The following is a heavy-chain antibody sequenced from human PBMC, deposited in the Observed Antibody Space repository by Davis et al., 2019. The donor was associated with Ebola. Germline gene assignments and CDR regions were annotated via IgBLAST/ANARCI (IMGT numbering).Heavy chain of an antibody. D-gene: IGHD2-15*01. CDR1: GGTFSYSA. V-gene: IGHV1-69*13. Sequence: SVKVSCKASGGTFSYSALNWVRQAPGQGLEWMGGIIPAFGTTNYAQKFQGRLTITADESMTTASMELTHLRSEDTAVYYCAREALVATRGNFEYWGQGTLVTVSS. CDR2: IIPAFGTT. CDR3: AREALVATRGNFEY. J-gene: IGHJ4*02.